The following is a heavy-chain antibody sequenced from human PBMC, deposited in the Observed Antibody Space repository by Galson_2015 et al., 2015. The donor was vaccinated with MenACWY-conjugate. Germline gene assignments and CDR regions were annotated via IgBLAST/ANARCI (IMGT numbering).Heavy chain of an antibody. CDR3: ARSYYYGSGSYYGWYFDL. J-gene: IGHJ2*01. Sequence: SLRLSCAASGFTFRRNDMHWVRQGLGKGLEWVSAIGPSGDTYYPGSVKGRFTISRENARNSLYLQMISLRAGDTAVYYCARSYYYGSGSYYGWYFDLWGRGTLVTVSS. D-gene: IGHD3-10*01. CDR2: IGPSGDT. CDR1: GFTFRRND. V-gene: IGHV3-13*04.